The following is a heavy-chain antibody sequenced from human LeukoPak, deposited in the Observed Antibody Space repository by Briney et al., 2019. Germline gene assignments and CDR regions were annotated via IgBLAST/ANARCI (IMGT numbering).Heavy chain of an antibody. CDR1: GYTFRSYG. V-gene: IGHV3-33*01. J-gene: IGHJ4*01. CDR2: IWYDGSKE. D-gene: IGHD2-15*01. Sequence: GGSLRLSCAASGYTFRSYGMHWVRQAPGKGLEWVAAIWYDGSKEYYADSVKGRFTISRDDSKSTLYLQMNSLRDEDTAVYYCARNLCSARTRPPWDWGHRTQVIASS. CDR3: ARNLCSARTRPPWD.